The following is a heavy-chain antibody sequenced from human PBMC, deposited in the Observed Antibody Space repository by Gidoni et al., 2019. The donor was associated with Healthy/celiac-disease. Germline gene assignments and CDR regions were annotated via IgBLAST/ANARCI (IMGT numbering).Heavy chain of an antibody. Sequence: QVQLVESGGGVVQPGRSLRLSCAASGFTFSSYGMPWVRQAPGKGLEWVAVISYDGSNKYYADSVKGRFTISRDNSKNTLYLQMNSLRAEDTAVYYCAKTMSGDDILTGRTDPRDAFDIWGQGTMVTVSS. D-gene: IGHD3-9*01. J-gene: IGHJ3*02. V-gene: IGHV3-30*18. CDR2: ISYDGSNK. CDR1: GFTFSSYG. CDR3: AKTMSGDDILTGRTDPRDAFDI.